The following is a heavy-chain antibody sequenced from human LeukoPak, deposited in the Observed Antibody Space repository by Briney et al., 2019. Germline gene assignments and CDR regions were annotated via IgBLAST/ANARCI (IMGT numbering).Heavy chain of an antibody. Sequence: GGSLRLSCAASGFTFSSYWMSWVRQAPGKGLEWVANIKQDGSEKYYVDSVKGRFTISRDNSKNTLYLQMNSLRAEDTAVYYCARAGAYTYGDLTFDIWGPGTMVTVSS. CDR3: ARAGAYTYGDLTFDI. D-gene: IGHD5-18*01. V-gene: IGHV3-7*01. CDR1: GFTFSSYW. J-gene: IGHJ3*02. CDR2: IKQDGSEK.